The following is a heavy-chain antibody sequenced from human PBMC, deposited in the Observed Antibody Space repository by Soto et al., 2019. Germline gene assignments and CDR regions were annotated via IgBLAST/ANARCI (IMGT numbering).Heavy chain of an antibody. D-gene: IGHD3-10*01. CDR2: IYYSGST. CDR3: ARHNYGSGSTYFYY. CDR1: GGSISSYY. V-gene: IGHV4-59*08. J-gene: IGHJ4*02. Sequence: SLTCTVSGGSISSYYWSWIRQPPGKGLEWIGYIYYSGSTNYNPSLKSRVTISVDTSKNQFSLKLNSMTAADTAVYYCARHNYGSGSTYFYYLGQGPLVSISS.